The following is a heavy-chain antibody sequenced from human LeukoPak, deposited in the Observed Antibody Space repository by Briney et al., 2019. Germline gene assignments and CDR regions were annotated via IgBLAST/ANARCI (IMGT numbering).Heavy chain of an antibody. D-gene: IGHD3-3*01. J-gene: IGHJ4*02. CDR3: ARDFGVVRSEYYFDY. CDR2: INPSGGST. Sequence: ASVKLSFKASGYTFTSYYMHWVRHAPAQGLEWMGIINPSGGSTSYAQKFQGRVTMTRDTSTSTVYMELSSLRSEDTAVYYCARDFGVVRSEYYFDYWGQGTLVTVSS. CDR1: GYTFTSYY. V-gene: IGHV1-46*01.